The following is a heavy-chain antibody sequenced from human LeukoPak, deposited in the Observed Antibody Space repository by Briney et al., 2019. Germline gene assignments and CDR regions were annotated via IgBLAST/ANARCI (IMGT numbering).Heavy chain of an antibody. V-gene: IGHV1-46*01. CDR3: ARVRDGYNYDY. J-gene: IGHJ4*02. CDR1: GYTFTSYD. Sequence: ASVKVSCKASGYTFTSYDINWVRQAPGQGLEWMGIINPSGGGTSYAQKFQGRVAMTRDTSTSTVYMELSSLRSEDTAVYYCARVRDGYNYDYWGQGTLVTVSS. CDR2: INPSGGGT. D-gene: IGHD5-24*01.